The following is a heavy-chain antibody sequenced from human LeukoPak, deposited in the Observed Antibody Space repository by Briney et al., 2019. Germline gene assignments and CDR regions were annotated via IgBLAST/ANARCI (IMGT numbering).Heavy chain of an antibody. J-gene: IGHJ4*02. CDR2: ISNSSSYI. Sequence: GGSLRLSCAASGFTFSSYSMNWVRQAPGKGLEWVSFISNSSSYIYYADSVKGRFTISRDNAKNSLYLQMNSLRAEDTAVFYCVRLDYGSGSYYDDYWGQGTLVTVSS. CDR1: GFTFSSYS. V-gene: IGHV3-21*01. D-gene: IGHD3-10*01. CDR3: VRLDYGSGSYYDDY.